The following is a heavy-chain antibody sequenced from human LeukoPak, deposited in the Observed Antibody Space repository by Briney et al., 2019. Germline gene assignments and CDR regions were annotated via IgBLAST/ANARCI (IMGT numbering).Heavy chain of an antibody. CDR3: ARSPAGYCSGGSCLNNWFDP. CDR1: GFTFSTYT. Sequence: PGGSLRLSCAASGFTFSTYTMNWVRQAPGKGLEWVSYISTSGITRYYADSVKGRFTISRDNSKNTLYLQMNSLRAEDTAVYYCARSPAGYCSGGSCLNNWFDPWGQGTLVTVSS. D-gene: IGHD2-15*01. CDR2: ISTSGITR. J-gene: IGHJ5*02. V-gene: IGHV3-48*01.